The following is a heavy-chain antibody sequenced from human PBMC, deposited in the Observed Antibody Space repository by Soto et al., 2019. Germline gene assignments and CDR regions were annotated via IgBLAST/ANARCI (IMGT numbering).Heavy chain of an antibody. J-gene: IGHJ4*02. Sequence: QVQLVESGGGVVQPGRSLRLSCAASGFTFSSYGMHWVRQAPGKGLEWVAVISYDGSNKYYADSVKGRFTISRDNSKNTLHLQMNILRAADTAVYYCAKDVEGGSYLEYFDYWGQGTLVTVSS. CDR3: AKDVEGGSYLEYFDY. V-gene: IGHV3-30*18. D-gene: IGHD1-26*01. CDR2: ISYDGSNK. CDR1: GFTFSSYG.